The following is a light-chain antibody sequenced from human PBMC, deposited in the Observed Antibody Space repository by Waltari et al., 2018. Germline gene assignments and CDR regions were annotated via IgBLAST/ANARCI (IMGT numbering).Light chain of an antibody. CDR3: CSYAGSSSPRL. CDR1: SSDVGTFNL. Sequence: QSALTPPASVSGSPGQSINISCTGSSSDVGTFNLVSCYQLHPGKAPKLFIYEATKRPSGISNRFSGSKSGNTASLTISGLQAEDEADYYCCSYAGSSSPRLFGGGTKLSVL. V-gene: IGLV2-23*01. J-gene: IGLJ3*02. CDR2: EAT.